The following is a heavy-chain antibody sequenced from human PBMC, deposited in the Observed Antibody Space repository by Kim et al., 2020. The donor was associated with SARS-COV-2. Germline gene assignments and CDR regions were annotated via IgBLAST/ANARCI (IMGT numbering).Heavy chain of an antibody. J-gene: IGHJ4*01. Sequence: GGSLRLSCAASGFTFDDYAMHWVRQAPGKGLEWVSGISWNGGSIGYADSVKGRFTISRDNAKNSLYLQMNSLRAEDTALYYCATGWGVGCSGWSRGFDY. CDR3: ATGWGVGCSGWSRGFDY. V-gene: IGHV3-9*01. CDR1: GFTFDDYA. CDR2: ISWNGGSI. D-gene: IGHD6-19*01.